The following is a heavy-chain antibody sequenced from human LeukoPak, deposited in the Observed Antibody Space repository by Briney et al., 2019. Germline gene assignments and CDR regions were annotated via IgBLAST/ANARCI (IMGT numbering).Heavy chain of an antibody. J-gene: IGHJ4*02. CDR1: GGSFSSYY. V-gene: IGHV4-34*01. CDR3: ARGRVLEPRLPFNY. Sequence: PSETLSLTCAVYGGSFSSYYWNWIRQPPGKGLEWIGEINHSGSTNYNPSLKSRVTISVDTSKNQFSLKLSSVTAADTAVYYCARGRVLEPRLPFNYRGEGTLVTPSS. CDR2: INHSGST. D-gene: IGHD1-1*01.